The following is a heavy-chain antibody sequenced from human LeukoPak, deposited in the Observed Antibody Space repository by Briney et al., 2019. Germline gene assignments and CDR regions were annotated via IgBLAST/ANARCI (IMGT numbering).Heavy chain of an antibody. J-gene: IGHJ4*02. CDR2: IYSGGST. Sequence: GGSLRLSCAASGFKVSSNYMSWVRQAPGKGLEWVSVIYSGGSTYYADSVKGRFTISRDNSKNTLYLQMNSLRAEDTAVYYCARDLAVRGVPFDYWGQGTLVTVSS. D-gene: IGHD3-10*01. CDR3: ARDLAVRGVPFDY. V-gene: IGHV3-53*01. CDR1: GFKVSSNY.